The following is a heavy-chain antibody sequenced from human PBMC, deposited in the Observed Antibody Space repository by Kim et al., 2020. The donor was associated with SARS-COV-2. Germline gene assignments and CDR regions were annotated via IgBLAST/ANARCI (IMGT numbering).Heavy chain of an antibody. CDR3: AGEDIVVVVAARAVYFDY. J-gene: IGHJ4*02. CDR1: GGTFSSYA. CDR2: IIPIFGTA. V-gene: IGHV1-69*13. Sequence: SVKVSCKASGGTFSSYAISWVRQAPGQGVEWMGGIIPIFGTANYAQKFQGRVTITADESTSTAYMELSSLRSEDTTVYYCAGEDIVVVVAARAVYFDYWGQGTLVTVSS. D-gene: IGHD2-15*01.